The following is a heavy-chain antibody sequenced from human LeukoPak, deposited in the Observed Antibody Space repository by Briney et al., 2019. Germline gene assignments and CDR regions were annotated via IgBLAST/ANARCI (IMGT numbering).Heavy chain of an antibody. V-gene: IGHV3-11*01. J-gene: IGHJ4*02. Sequence: GGSLRLSCAASGFTFSSYAMSWIRQAPGKGLEWVSYISSSGSTIYYADSVKGRFTISRDNAKNSLYLQMNSLRAEDTAVYYCARDLATGLYLGYWGQGTLVTVSS. CDR1: GFTFSSYA. CDR2: ISSSGSTI. CDR3: ARDLATGLYLGY. D-gene: IGHD2-21*01.